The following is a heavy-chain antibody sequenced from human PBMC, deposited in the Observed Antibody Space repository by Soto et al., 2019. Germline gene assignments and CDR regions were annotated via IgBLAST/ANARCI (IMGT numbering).Heavy chain of an antibody. CDR2: IYYSGST. V-gene: IGHV4-59*01. CDR1: GGSISSYY. CDR3: ARDVLHYDFWSGRYNWFDP. J-gene: IGHJ5*02. Sequence: PSETLSLTCTVSGGSISSYYWSWIRQPPGKGLEWIGYIYYSGSTNYNPSLKSRVTISVGTSKNQFSLKLSSVTAADTAVYYCARDVLHYDFWSGRYNWFDPWGQGTLVTVSS. D-gene: IGHD3-3*01.